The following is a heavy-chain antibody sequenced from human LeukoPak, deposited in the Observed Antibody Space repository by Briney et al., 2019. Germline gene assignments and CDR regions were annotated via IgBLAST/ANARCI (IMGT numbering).Heavy chain of an antibody. Sequence: SETLSLTCTVSGGSISSYYWSWIRQPPGKGLEWIGYIYYSGSTNYNPSLKSRVTISVDTSKNQFSLKLSSVTAADTAVYYCAREGGYYDFWSGHPRTDAFDIWGQGTMVTVSS. CDR3: AREGGYYDFWSGHPRTDAFDI. V-gene: IGHV4-59*01. J-gene: IGHJ3*02. CDR1: GGSISSYY. CDR2: IYYSGST. D-gene: IGHD3-3*01.